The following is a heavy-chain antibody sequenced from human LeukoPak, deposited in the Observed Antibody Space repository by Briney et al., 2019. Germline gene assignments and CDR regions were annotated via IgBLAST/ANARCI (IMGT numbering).Heavy chain of an antibody. J-gene: IGHJ4*02. Sequence: LGESLKISCTTSGYRFTTYWIGWVRKVAGKDLEWMGIIYPGDSDTRYRPSFEGQVTISADKSTSTPYLQWSRLKASDTATYYCARHLSSTGGCCYVDYWGQGTLVTVSS. CDR1: GYRFTTYW. CDR2: IYPGDSDT. D-gene: IGHD2-2*01. V-gene: IGHV5-51*01. CDR3: ARHLSSTGGCCYVDY.